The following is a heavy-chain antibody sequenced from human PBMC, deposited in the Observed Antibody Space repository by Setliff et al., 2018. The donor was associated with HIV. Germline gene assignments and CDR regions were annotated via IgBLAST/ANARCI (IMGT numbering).Heavy chain of an antibody. CDR2: IYYSGST. V-gene: IGHV4-39*07. J-gene: IGHJ3*02. CDR3: ASLYNWNPRGGVGGAFDI. D-gene: IGHD1-20*01. Sequence: SETLSLTCTVSGGSISSSSYYWGWIRQPPGKGLEWIGSIYYSGSTYDNPSLKSQVTILVDTSKKQLSLKMSSVTAADTAVYYCASLYNWNPRGGVGGAFDIWGQGTMVTVSS. CDR1: GGSISSSSYY.